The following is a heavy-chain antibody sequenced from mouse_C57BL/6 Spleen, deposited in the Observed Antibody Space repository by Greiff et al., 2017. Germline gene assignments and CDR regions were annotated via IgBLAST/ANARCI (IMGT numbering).Heavy chain of an antibody. Sequence: QVQLQQPGAELVKPGASVKMSCKASGYTFTSYWITWVKQRPGQGLEWIGDIYPGSGSTNYSEKFKSKATLTVDTSSSTAYMQLSSLTSEDSAVYYCARDDGDYAMDYWGQGTSVTVSS. CDR1: GYTFTSYW. D-gene: IGHD2-3*01. V-gene: IGHV1-55*01. CDR3: ARDDGDYAMDY. CDR2: IYPGSGST. J-gene: IGHJ4*01.